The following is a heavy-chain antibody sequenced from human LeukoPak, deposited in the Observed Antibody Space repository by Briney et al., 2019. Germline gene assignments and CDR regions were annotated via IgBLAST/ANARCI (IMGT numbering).Heavy chain of an antibody. CDR3: ARLGGARWLQFSQAQNRFDY. Sequence: PSEILSLTCAVYGGSFSGYYWSWIRQPPGKGLEWIGEINHSGSTNYNPSLKSRVTISVDTSKNQFSLKLSSVTAADTAVYYCARLGGARWLQFSQAQNRFDYWGQGTLVTVSS. D-gene: IGHD5-24*01. J-gene: IGHJ4*02. V-gene: IGHV4-34*01. CDR1: GGSFSGYY. CDR2: INHSGST.